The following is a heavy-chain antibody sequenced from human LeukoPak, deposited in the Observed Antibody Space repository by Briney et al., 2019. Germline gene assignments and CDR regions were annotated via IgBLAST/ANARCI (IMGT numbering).Heavy chain of an antibody. CDR2: ISYDGSNK. J-gene: IGHJ4*02. Sequence: GGSLRLSCAASGFTFSSYGMNWVRQAPGKGLKWVAVISYDGSNKYYADSVKGRFTISRDNSKNTLYLQMNSLRAEDTAVYYCAKDRAAAGMGYFDYWGQGTLVTVSS. D-gene: IGHD6-13*01. V-gene: IGHV3-30*18. CDR1: GFTFSSYG. CDR3: AKDRAAAGMGYFDY.